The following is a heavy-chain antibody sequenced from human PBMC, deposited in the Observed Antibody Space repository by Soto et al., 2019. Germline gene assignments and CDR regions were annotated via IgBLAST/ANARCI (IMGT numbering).Heavy chain of an antibody. CDR2: INHSGST. CDR3: AQRAYTAMVTGYYYYGMDV. CDR1: GGSFSGYY. D-gene: IGHD5-18*01. J-gene: IGHJ6*02. V-gene: IGHV4-34*01. Sequence: QVQLQQWGAGLLKPSETLSLTCAVYGGSFSGYYWSWIRQPPGKGLEWIGEINHSGSTNYNPSLKSRVHTSVDTAKNQFSLKLSSVTAADTAVYYGAQRAYTAMVTGYYYYGMDVWGQGTTVTVSS.